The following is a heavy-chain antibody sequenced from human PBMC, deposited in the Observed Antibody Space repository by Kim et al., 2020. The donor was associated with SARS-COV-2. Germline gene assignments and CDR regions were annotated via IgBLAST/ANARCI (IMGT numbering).Heavy chain of an antibody. J-gene: IGHJ6*02. CDR1: GFTFSSYA. Sequence: GGSLRLSCAASGFTFSSYAMHWVRQAPGKGLEWVAVISYDGSKKYYVDSVKGRFTISRDNSKNTLYLQMNSLRAEDTAVYYCARDRAVNYYYEMDVSCQ. CDR3: ARDRAVNYYYEMDV. CDR2: ISYDGSKK. V-gene: IGHV3-30*04. D-gene: IGHD1-26*01.